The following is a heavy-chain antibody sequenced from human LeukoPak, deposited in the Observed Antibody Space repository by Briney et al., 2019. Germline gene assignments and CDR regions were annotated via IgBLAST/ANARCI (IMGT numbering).Heavy chain of an antibody. CDR1: GYTFTSYD. CDR3: ARDSSGCSGGSCYTYYYYYYGMDV. J-gene: IGHJ6*02. Sequence: ASVKVSCKASGYTFTSYDISWVRQAPGQGLEWMGWISAYNGNTNYAQKLQGRVTMTTDTSTSTAYMELRSLRSDDTAVYYCARDSSGCSGGSCYTYYYYYYGMDVWGQGTTVTVSS. D-gene: IGHD2-15*01. V-gene: IGHV1-18*01. CDR2: ISAYNGNT.